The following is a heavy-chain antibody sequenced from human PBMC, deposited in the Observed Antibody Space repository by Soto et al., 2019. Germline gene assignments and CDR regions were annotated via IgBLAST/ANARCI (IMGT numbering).Heavy chain of an antibody. CDR3: ASVTIIIPRFSSWLGP. J-gene: IGHJ5*02. V-gene: IGHV4-30-4*01. Sequence: SETLSLTCTVSGGTISSGDYHWSWIRQPPGKGLEWIGNIHNSGNIYYNPSLKSRLSISVDTSKNQFSLKLSSVTAADTAVYFCASVTIIIPRFSSWLGPWGQGTLVTVSS. CDR2: IHNSGNI. CDR1: GGTISSGDYH. D-gene: IGHD3-3*01.